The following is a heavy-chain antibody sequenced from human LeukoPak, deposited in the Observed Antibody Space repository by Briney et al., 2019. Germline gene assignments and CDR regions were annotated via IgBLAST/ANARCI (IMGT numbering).Heavy chain of an antibody. CDR2: ISSSSSTI. V-gene: IGHV3-48*01. CDR3: ARDGEGFDP. D-gene: IGHD3-10*01. J-gene: IGHJ5*02. Sequence: PGGSLRLSCAASGFTFSSYSMNWVRQAPGKGLEWVSYISSSSSTIYYADSVKGRFTISRDNAKNSLYLQMNSLRAEDTAVYYCARDGEGFDPWGQGTLVTVSS. CDR1: GFTFSSYS.